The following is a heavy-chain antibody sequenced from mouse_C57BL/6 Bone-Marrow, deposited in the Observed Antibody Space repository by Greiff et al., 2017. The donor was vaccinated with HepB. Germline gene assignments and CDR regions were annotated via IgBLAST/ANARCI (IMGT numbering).Heavy chain of an antibody. J-gene: IGHJ4*01. D-gene: IGHD2-3*01. Sequence: QVQLKQPGAELVMPGASVKLSCKASGYTFTSYWMHWVKQRPGQGLEWIGEIDPSDSYTNYNQKFKGKSTLTVDKSSSTAYMQLSSLTSEDSAVYYCARGWLLRPYAMDYWGQGTSVTVSS. V-gene: IGHV1-69*01. CDR3: ARGWLLRPYAMDY. CDR1: GYTFTSYW. CDR2: IDPSDSYT.